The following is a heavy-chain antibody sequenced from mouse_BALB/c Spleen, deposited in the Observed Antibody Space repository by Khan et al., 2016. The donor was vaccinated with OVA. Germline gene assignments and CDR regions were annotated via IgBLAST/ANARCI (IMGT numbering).Heavy chain of an antibody. CDR3: VRDHRYYGQGGFAY. CDR1: GFTFNTNA. D-gene: IGHD1-2*01. V-gene: IGHV10S3*01. Sequence: EVQLVETGGGLVQPKGSLKLSCAASGFTFNTNAMNWVRQAPGKGLEWVARIRSKSNNYATYYADSVKDRFTISRDDSQSMLYLQMNNLKTEDTAMYYWVRDHRYYGQGGFAYWGQGTLVTVSA. CDR2: IRSKSNNYAT. J-gene: IGHJ3*01.